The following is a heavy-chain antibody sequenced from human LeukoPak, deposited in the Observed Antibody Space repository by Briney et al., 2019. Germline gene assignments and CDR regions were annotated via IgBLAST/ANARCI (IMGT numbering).Heavy chain of an antibody. D-gene: IGHD4-17*01. CDR2: IWYDGSNK. CDR1: GFTFSNYG. CDR3: ARASTTVPNLLDY. V-gene: IGHV3-33*01. Sequence: GGSLRLSCAASGFTFSNYGMHWVRQAPGKGLEWVAVIWYDGSNKYYADSVKGRFTISRDNARHTLYLQMNSLRAEDTAVYYCARASTTVPNLLDYWGQGTLVTVSS. J-gene: IGHJ4*02.